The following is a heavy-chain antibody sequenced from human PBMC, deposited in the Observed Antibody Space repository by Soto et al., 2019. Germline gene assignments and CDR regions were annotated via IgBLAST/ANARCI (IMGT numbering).Heavy chain of an antibody. CDR2: ISYDGSNK. V-gene: IGHV3-30-3*01. D-gene: IGHD3-3*01. Sequence: GGSLRLSCAASGLTFSSYAMHWVRQAPGKGLEWVAVISYDGSNKYYADSVKGRFTISRDNSKNTLYLQMNSLRAEDTAVYYCARDFWSGYYEYYFHFWGQAPLGT. CDR3: ARDFWSGYYEYYFHF. J-gene: IGHJ4*02. CDR1: GLTFSSYA.